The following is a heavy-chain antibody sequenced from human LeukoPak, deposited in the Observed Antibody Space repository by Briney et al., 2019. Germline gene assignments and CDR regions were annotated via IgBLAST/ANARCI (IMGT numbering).Heavy chain of an antibody. CDR2: IHSSGST. D-gene: IGHD1-26*01. J-gene: IGHJ4*02. V-gene: IGHV4-39*07. Sequence: SETLSLTCTVSGDSISTTNYYWGWIRQPPGKGLEWVGSIHSSGSTYYNPFLKSRVTISGDTSRKQFSLRLSSVTAADTAVYYCARADSGSYYHDYWGQGTLVTVSS. CDR1: GDSISTTNYY. CDR3: ARADSGSYYHDY.